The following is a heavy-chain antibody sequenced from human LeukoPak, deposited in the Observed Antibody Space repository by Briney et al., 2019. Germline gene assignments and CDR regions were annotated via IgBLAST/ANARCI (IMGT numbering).Heavy chain of an antibody. CDR1: GYTFTSYD. CDR2: MNPNSGNT. Sequence: ASVKVSCKASGYTFTSYDINWVRQATGQGLEWMGWMNPNSGNTGYAQKFQGRVTMTRNTSISTAYMELSSLRSEDTAVYYCARGWYYDSSGYEGHDAFDIWGQGTMVTVSS. CDR3: ARGWYYDSSGYEGHDAFDI. D-gene: IGHD3-22*01. V-gene: IGHV1-8*01. J-gene: IGHJ3*02.